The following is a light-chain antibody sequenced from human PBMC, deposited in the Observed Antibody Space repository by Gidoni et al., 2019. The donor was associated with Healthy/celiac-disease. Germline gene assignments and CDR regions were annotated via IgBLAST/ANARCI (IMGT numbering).Light chain of an antibody. CDR2: GAS. CDR3: QQYNNWHMYT. V-gene: IGKV3-15*01. J-gene: IGKJ2*01. Sequence: EIVMTQSPATLSVSPGERATLCCRASQSVSSNLAWYQQKPGQAPRLLIYGASTRATGIPARFSGSGSGTEFTLTISSLQSEDFAVYYCQQYNNWHMYTFGQGTKLEIK. CDR1: QSVSSN.